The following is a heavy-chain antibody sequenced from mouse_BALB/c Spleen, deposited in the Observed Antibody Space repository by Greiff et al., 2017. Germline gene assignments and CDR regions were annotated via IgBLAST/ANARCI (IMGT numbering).Heavy chain of an antibody. D-gene: IGHD2-1*01. CDR2: IWSGGST. V-gene: IGHV2-2*02. CDR3: ARKNGNFLMDY. J-gene: IGHJ4*01. Sequence: VQVVESGPGLVQPSQSLSITCTVSGFSLTSYGVHWVRQSPGKGLEWLGVIWSGGSTDYNAAFISRLSISKDNSKSQVFFKMNSLQANDTAIYYCARKNGNFLMDYWGQGTSVTVSS. CDR1: GFSLTSYG.